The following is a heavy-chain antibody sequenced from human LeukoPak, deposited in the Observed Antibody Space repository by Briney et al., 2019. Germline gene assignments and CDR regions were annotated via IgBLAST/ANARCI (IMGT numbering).Heavy chain of an antibody. CDR2: TYSGGST. CDR1: GFTVCSNY. CDR3: ARVLRDYGDYIPPGAFDI. J-gene: IGHJ3*02. V-gene: IGHV3-66*01. D-gene: IGHD4-17*01. Sequence: GGSLRLSCAASGFTVCSNYMSWVRQAPGQGLEGVSDTYSGGSTYYADSVKGRFTISRDNSKNTLYLQMNSLRAEDTAVYYCARVLRDYGDYIPPGAFDIWGQGTMVTVSS.